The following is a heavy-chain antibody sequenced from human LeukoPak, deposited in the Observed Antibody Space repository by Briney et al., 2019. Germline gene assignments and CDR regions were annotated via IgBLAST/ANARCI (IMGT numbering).Heavy chain of an antibody. Sequence: ASVKVSCKASGYTFTSYDINWVRQATGQGLEWMGWINPNSGGTNYAQKFQGRVTMTRDTSISTAYMELSRLRSDDTAVYYCARDRLVRGAPSWFDPWGQGTLVTVSS. CDR1: GYTFTSYD. V-gene: IGHV1-2*02. D-gene: IGHD3-10*01. CDR3: ARDRLVRGAPSWFDP. J-gene: IGHJ5*02. CDR2: INPNSGGT.